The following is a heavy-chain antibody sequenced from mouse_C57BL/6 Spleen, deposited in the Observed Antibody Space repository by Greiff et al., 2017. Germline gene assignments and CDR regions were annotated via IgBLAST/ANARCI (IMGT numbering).Heavy chain of an antibody. CDR2: FHPYNDDT. CDR1: GYTFTTYP. V-gene: IGHV1-47*01. J-gene: IGHJ2*01. CDR3: ARRSMGSYFDY. Sequence: VKLMESGAELVKPGASVKMSCKASGYTFTTYPIEWMKQNHGKSLEWIGNFHPYNDDTKYNEKFKGKATLTVEKSSSTVYLELSLLTSDDSAVYYCARRSMGSYFDYWGQGTTLTVSS. D-gene: IGHD1-1*02.